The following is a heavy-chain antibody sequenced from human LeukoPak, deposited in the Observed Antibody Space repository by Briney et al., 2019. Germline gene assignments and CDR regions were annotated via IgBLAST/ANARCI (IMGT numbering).Heavy chain of an antibody. D-gene: IGHD3-10*01. CDR3: VRDSDDYYWALDF. CDR1: GDSVSNNIAT. J-gene: IGHJ4*02. Sequence: SQTLSLTCAISGDSVSNNIATWNWVRQSPSRGLEWLGRTYYRSRWGNDYAISVKGRITINPDTSRNQFSLQLNSVTPEDTAVYYSVRDSDDYYWALDFWGQGTPVTVSS. V-gene: IGHV6-1*01. CDR2: TYYRSRWGN.